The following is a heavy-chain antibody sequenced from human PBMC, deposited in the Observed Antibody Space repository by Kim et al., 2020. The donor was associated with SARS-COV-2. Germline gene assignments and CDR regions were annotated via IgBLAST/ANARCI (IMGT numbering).Heavy chain of an antibody. Sequence: GGSLRLSCAASGFTFSSYGMHWVRQAPGKGLEWVAVIWYDGSNKYYADSVKGRFTISRDNSKNTLYLQMNSLRAEDTAVYYCAKGRGDDYYGSGSYYNALDYWGQGTLVTVSS. CDR3: AKGRGDDYYGSGSYYNALDY. J-gene: IGHJ4*02. D-gene: IGHD3-10*01. CDR1: GFTFSSYG. CDR2: IWYDGSNK. V-gene: IGHV3-33*06.